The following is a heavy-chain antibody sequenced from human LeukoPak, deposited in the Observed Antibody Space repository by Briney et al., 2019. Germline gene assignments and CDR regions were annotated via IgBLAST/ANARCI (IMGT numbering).Heavy chain of an antibody. V-gene: IGHV1-8*02. Sequence: ASVKVSCKASGYTFTIYDINWVRQATGQGPEWMGWLNPDSGDTGYAQKFQGRVTMTRDMSTSTDYMELSSLRSEDTAIYYCARDNSVGDNAWWFDPWGQGTLVTVSS. J-gene: IGHJ5*02. CDR1: GYTFTIYD. CDR2: LNPDSGDT. CDR3: ARDNSVGDNAWWFDP. D-gene: IGHD1-26*01.